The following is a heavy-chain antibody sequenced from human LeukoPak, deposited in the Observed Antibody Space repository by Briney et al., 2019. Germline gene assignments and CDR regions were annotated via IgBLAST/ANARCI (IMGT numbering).Heavy chain of an antibody. CDR2: ISSSSSYI. V-gene: IGHV3-21*01. J-gene: IGHJ4*02. CDR3: ARATDGDYVPY. CDR1: GFTFSSYS. D-gene: IGHD4-17*01. Sequence: PGGSLRLSCAASGFTFSSYSMNWVRQAPGKGLEWVSSISSSSSYINYADSVKGRFTISRDNAKNSLYLQMSSLRAEDTAVYYCARATDGDYVPYWGQGTLVTVSS.